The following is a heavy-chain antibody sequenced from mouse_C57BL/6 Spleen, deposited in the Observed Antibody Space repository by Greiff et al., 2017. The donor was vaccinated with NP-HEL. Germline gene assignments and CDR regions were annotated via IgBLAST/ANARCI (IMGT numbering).Heavy chain of an antibody. Sequence: VKLMESGPGLVAPSQSLSITCTVSGFSLTSYGVDWVRQSPGKGLEWLGVIWGVGSTNYNSALKSRLSNSKDNSKSQVFLKMNSLQTDDTAIYYCASPDSSGPFAYWGPGTLVTVSA. CDR1: GFSLTSYG. V-gene: IGHV2-6*01. D-gene: IGHD3-2*02. CDR2: IWGVGST. J-gene: IGHJ3*01. CDR3: ASPDSSGPFAY.